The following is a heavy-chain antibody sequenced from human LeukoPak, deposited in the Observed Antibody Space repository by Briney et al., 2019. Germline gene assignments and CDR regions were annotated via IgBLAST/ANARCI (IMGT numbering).Heavy chain of an antibody. CDR2: IKQDGSEK. Sequence: GGSLRLSCVASGFPFSDYLLTWVRQAPGKGLEWVANIKQDGSEKYYVDSVKGRFTISRDNAKNSLYLQMNSLRAEDTAVYYCARAAAQQWLVHYYYYGMDVWGQGTTVTVSS. J-gene: IGHJ6*02. D-gene: IGHD6-19*01. CDR1: GFPFSDYL. V-gene: IGHV3-7*04. CDR3: ARAAAQQWLVHYYYYGMDV.